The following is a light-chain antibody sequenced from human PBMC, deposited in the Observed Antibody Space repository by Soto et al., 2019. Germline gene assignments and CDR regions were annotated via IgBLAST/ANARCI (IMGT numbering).Light chain of an antibody. CDR2: KAS. V-gene: IGKV1-5*03. J-gene: IGKJ5*01. CDR3: QQSYSTPT. CDR1: QTISSW. Sequence: DIQMTQSPSTLSGSVGDRVTITCRASQTISSWLAWYQQKPGKAPKLLIYKASTLKSGVPSRFSGSGSGTEFTLTITSLQPEDFGTYYCQQSYSTPTFGQGTRLEIK.